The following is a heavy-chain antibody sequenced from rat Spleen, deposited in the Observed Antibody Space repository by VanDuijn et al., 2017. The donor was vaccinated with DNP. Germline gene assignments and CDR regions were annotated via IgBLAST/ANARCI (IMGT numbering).Heavy chain of an antibody. Sequence: QVQLEESGPGLMQPSETLSLTCTVSGFSLTSNGVGWVRQPLGKGLVWMGTIWAGGSTNYNSAVQSRLSISRDTSKSQVFLKMNSLQPEDTGTYYCARHGIYNNYWYFDFWGPGTMVTVSS. CDR2: IWAGGST. V-gene: IGHV2-72*01. CDR1: GFSLTSNG. D-gene: IGHD1-10*01. CDR3: ARHGIYNNYWYFDF. J-gene: IGHJ1*01.